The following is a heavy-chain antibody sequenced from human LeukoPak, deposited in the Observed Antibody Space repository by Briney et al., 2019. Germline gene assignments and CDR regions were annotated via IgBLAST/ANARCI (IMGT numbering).Heavy chain of an antibody. CDR3: AKGGVGYCSGGSCYPDY. CDR2: IGWNSGSI. D-gene: IGHD2-15*01. V-gene: IGHV3-9*01. CDR1: GFTFDDYA. Sequence: GRSLRLSCAASGFTFDDYAMHWDRQAPGNGLEWVSGIGWNSGSIGYADSVKGRFTISRDNAKNSLYLQMNSLRAEDTALYYCAKGGVGYCSGGSCYPDYWGQGTLVTVSS. J-gene: IGHJ4*02.